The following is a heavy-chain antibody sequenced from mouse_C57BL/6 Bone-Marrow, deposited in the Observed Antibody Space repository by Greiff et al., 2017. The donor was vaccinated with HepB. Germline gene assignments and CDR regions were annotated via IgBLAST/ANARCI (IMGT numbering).Heavy chain of an antibody. J-gene: IGHJ1*03. CDR2: IDPSDSYT. V-gene: IGHV1-69*01. D-gene: IGHD2-1*01. CDR1: GYTFTSYW. Sequence: QVQLQQPGAELVMPGASVKLSCKASGYTFTSYWMHWVKQRPGQGLEWIGEIDPSDSYTNYNQKFKGKSTLTVDKSSSTAYMQLSSLTSEDSAVYYCARYPLYYGNHWYFDVWGTGTTVTASS. CDR3: ARYPLYYGNHWYFDV.